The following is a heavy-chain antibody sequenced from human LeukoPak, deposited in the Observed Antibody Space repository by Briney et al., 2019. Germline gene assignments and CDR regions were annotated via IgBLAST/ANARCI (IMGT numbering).Heavy chain of an antibody. CDR1: GGSISSSSYY. J-gene: IGHJ5*02. Sequence: SETLSLTCTVSGGSISSSSYYWGWIRQPPGKGLEWIGSIYYSGSTYYNPSLKSRVTISVDTSKNQFSLKLSSVTAADTAVYYSARHSSVAGEAWFDPWGQGTLVTVSS. D-gene: IGHD6-19*01. CDR3: ARHSSVAGEAWFDP. CDR2: IYYSGST. V-gene: IGHV4-39*01.